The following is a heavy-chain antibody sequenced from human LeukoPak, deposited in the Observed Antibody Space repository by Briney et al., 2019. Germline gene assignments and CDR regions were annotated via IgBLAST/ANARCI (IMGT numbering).Heavy chain of an antibody. CDR2: INPNSGGT. D-gene: IGHD3-10*01. V-gene: IGHV1-2*02. J-gene: IGHJ4*02. CDR1: GYTFTSYD. Sequence: ASVKVSCKASGYTFTSYDINWVRQAPGQGLEWMGWINPNSGGTNYAQKFQGRVTMTRDTSISTAYMELSRLRSDDTAVYYCARAPLGHYGSEFDYWGQGTLVTVSS. CDR3: ARAPLGHYGSEFDY.